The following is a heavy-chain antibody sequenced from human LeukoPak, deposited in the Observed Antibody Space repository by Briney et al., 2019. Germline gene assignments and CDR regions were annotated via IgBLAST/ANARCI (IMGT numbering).Heavy chain of an antibody. J-gene: IGHJ4*02. CDR3: AKAASIVVVPAARGFDY. Sequence: PGGSLRLSCAASGFTFSSYAMSWARQAPGKGLEWVSAISGSGGSTYYADSVKGRFTISRDNSKNTLYLQMNSLRAEDTAVYYCAKAASIVVVPAARGFDYWGQGTLVTVSS. CDR1: GFTFSSYA. V-gene: IGHV3-23*01. D-gene: IGHD2-2*01. CDR2: ISGSGGST.